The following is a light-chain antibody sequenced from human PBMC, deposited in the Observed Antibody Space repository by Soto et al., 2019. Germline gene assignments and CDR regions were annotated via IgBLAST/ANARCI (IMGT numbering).Light chain of an antibody. CDR1: QSVLYSSNNKNY. Sequence: DIVMTQSPDSLAVSLGERATINCKSSQSVLYSSNNKNYLAWYQQKPGQPPKLLIYWASTRESGVPDRFSGSGSGTDFTLTISSRQAEDVAVYYCQQYYTNALTFGGGTKVGVK. J-gene: IGKJ4*01. CDR2: WAS. CDR3: QQYYTNALT. V-gene: IGKV4-1*01.